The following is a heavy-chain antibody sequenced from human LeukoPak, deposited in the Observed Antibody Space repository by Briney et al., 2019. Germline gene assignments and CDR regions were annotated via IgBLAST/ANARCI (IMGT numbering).Heavy chain of an antibody. V-gene: IGHV1-46*01. D-gene: IGHD1-26*01. CDR1: GYTFTSYY. CDR3: ARENSGGVVGATGRTGFDY. Sequence: GASVKVSCKASGYTFTSYYMHWVRQAPGQGLEWMGIINPSGGSTSYAQKFQGRVTMTRDTSTSTVYMELSSLRSEDTAVYYCARENSGGVVGATGRTGFDYWDQGTLVTVSS. J-gene: IGHJ4*02. CDR2: INPSGGST.